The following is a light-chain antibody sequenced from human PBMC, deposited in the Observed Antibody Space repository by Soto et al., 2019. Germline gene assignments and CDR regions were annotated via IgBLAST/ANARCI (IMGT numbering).Light chain of an antibody. CDR1: QNILSN. Sequence: ENVITHCPASLSVTHEERATLSCRASQNILSNFAWYQQNPGQAPRPLIDGASARATGIPARFSGRGSGTEFTLNISSLKSEDFAVYYWEQYKTWPRTCGQGTK. V-gene: IGKV3-15*01. CDR3: EQYKTWPRT. J-gene: IGKJ1*01. CDR2: GAS.